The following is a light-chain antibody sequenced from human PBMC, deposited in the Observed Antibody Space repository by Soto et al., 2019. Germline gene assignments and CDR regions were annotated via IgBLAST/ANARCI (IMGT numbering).Light chain of an antibody. CDR2: GTS. V-gene: IGKV3-15*01. J-gene: IGKJ1*01. CDR1: QTVSTN. CDR3: QQYGYLGT. Sequence: EIVLTQSPAILSVSPGERVTLSCGASQTVSTNLAWYQQKPGQAPRLLIYGTSTRATGIPGRVSGSGSGTEFTLTISSLQSDDFAVYYCQQYGYLGTFGQGTKVEFK.